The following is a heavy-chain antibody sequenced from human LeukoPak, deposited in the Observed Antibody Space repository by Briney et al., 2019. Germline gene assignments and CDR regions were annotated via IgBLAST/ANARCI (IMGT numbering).Heavy chain of an antibody. CDR3: AYSRSSLAAGY. J-gene: IGHJ4*02. D-gene: IGHD2-15*01. V-gene: IGHV3-7*03. CDR2: IKEDGSEK. Sequence: GGSLRLSCAASGFTFSSYAMHWVRQAPGKGLEWVANIKEDGSEKYYVDSVKGRFTISRDNAKKSLYLQMSSLRAEDTAVYYCAYSRSSLAAGYWGQGTPVTVSS. CDR1: GFTFSSYA.